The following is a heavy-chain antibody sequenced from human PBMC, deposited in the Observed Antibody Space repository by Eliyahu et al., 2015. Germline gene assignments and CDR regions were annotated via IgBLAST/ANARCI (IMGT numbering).Heavy chain of an antibody. CDR3: AREIPYGDYSVDY. Sequence: EVQLVESGGGLVQPGGSLRLSXXASGFTFSSYTMNWVRQAPGKGLEXISYISGSAGTIYYADSVKGRFTVSRDNAQNLLYLQMNSLRDEDTAVYYCAREIPYGDYSVDYWGQGTLVTVSS. CDR1: GFTFSSYT. J-gene: IGHJ4*02. V-gene: IGHV3-48*02. D-gene: IGHD4-17*01. CDR2: ISGSAGTI.